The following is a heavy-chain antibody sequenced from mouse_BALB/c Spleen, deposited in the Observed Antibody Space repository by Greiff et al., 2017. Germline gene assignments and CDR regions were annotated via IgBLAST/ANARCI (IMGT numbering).Heavy chain of an antibody. J-gene: IGHJ3*01. CDR1: GYTFSSYW. CDR3: ARIPIYYGNYGFAY. CDR2: ILPGSGST. V-gene: IGHV1-9*01. D-gene: IGHD2-1*01. Sequence: QVHVKQSGAELMKPGASVKISCKATGYTFSSYWIEWVKQRPGHGLEWIGEILPGSGSTNYNEKFKGKATFTADTSSNTAYMQLSSLTSEDSAVYYCARIPIYYGNYGFAYWGQGTLVTVSA.